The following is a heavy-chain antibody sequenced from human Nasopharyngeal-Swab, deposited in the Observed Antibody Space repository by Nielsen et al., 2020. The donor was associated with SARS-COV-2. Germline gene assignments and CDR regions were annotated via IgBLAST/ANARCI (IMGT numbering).Heavy chain of an antibody. V-gene: IGHV1-46*01. CDR1: GYTFTSYY. Sequence: ASVQVSCKASGYTFTSYYMHWVRQAPGQGVEWMGIINPSGGSTSYAQKFQGRVIMTRDTSTSTVYMELSSLRSEDTAVYYCARDLTNSIAVAGNYYYGMDVWGQGTTVTVSS. J-gene: IGHJ6*02. CDR2: INPSGGST. D-gene: IGHD6-19*01. CDR3: ARDLTNSIAVAGNYYYGMDV.